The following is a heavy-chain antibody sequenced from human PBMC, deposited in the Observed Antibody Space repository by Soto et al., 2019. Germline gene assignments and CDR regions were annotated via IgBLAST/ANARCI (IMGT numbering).Heavy chain of an antibody. J-gene: IGHJ4*02. V-gene: IGHV3-15*05. CDR2: VTRKSDGETT. Sequence: PGGSLRLSCAGSGFIFGDAWLSWVRQAPGKGLEWVARVTRKSDGETTDYAAPVTGRFTISRDASKPTVYLQMNSLKIDDTGIYYCVAGSPFEFWGQGTLVNVSS. CDR3: VAGSPFEF. CDR1: GFIFGDAW. D-gene: IGHD1-26*01.